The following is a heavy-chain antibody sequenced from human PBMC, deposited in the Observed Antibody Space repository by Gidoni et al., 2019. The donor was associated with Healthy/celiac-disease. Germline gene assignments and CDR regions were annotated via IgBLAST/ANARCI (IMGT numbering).Heavy chain of an antibody. CDR2: ISWNSGSR. V-gene: IGHV3-9*01. CDR3: AKDINPAAILGAFDI. CDR1: VFPFDDYA. J-gene: IGHJ3*02. Sequence: EVQLVESGGGLVQPGRSLRLSFSAFVFPFDDYAMHWVRQAPGKGLGWVSGISWNSGSRGDADSVKGRFTISRDNAKNSLYLQMNSLRAEDTALYYCAKDINPAAILGAFDIWGQGTMVTVSS. D-gene: IGHD2-2*01.